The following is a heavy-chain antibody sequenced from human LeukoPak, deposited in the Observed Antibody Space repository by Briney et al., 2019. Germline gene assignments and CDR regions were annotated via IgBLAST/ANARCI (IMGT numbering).Heavy chain of an antibody. Sequence: SETLSLTRTVSGGSISSYYWSWIRQPPGKGLEWIGYIYYSGSTNYNPSLKSRVTISVDTSQNQFSLKLSSVTAADTAVYYCARFGWLRSDWFDYWGQGTLVTVSS. V-gene: IGHV4-59*01. CDR2: IYYSGST. J-gene: IGHJ4*02. D-gene: IGHD5-12*01. CDR3: ARFGWLRSDWFDY. CDR1: GGSISSYY.